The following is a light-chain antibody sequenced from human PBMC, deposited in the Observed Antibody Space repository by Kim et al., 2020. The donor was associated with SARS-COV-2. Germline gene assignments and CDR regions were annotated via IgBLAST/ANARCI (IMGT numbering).Light chain of an antibody. V-gene: IGLV1-47*02. Sequence: QSVLTQPPSASGTPGQSVTISCSGGNSNIGKTFVYWYQQLPGTAPKVLIYANTQRPSGVPDRFSGSQSGTSASLTISGLRSEDEADYYCAAWDDSLSGRLFGGGTQLTVL. CDR3: AAWDDSLSGRL. CDR1: NSNIGKTF. CDR2: ANT. J-gene: IGLJ3*02.